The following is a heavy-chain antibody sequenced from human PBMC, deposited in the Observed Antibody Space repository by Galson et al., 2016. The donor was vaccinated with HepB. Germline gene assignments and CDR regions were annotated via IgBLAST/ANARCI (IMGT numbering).Heavy chain of an antibody. CDR3: ARGPGWVAAAGYFDY. CDR2: IYYSGST. V-gene: IGHV4-59*01. CDR1: GGPISSYY. Sequence: SETLSLTCTVSGGPISSYYWSWIRQPPGKGLEWIGYIYYSGSTNYNPSLKRRVTISVDTSKNQFSLKLSSVTAADTAVYYCARGPGWVAAAGYFDYWGQGTLVTVAS. D-gene: IGHD6-13*01. J-gene: IGHJ4*02.